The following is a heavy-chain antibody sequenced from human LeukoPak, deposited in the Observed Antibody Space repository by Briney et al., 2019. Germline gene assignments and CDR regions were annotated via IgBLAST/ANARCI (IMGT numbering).Heavy chain of an antibody. V-gene: IGHV4-61*02. CDR3: ARGDYYYYMDV. Sequence: SQTLSLTCTVSGGSISSGTYYWTWIRQPAGKGLEWIGRVSSSGTTNYNPYNPSLKSRVTISVDTSKNQFSLELSSVTAADTAVYYCARGDYYYYMDVWGTGTTVTVSS. J-gene: IGHJ6*03. CDR2: VSSSGTT. CDR1: GGSISSGTYY.